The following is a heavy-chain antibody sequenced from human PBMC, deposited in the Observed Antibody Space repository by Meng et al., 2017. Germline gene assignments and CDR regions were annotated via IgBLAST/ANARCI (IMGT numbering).Heavy chain of an antibody. CDR1: GFTFSSYA. D-gene: IGHD3-10*01. CDR3: ARSVTTMVRGVIIF. V-gene: IGHV3-30*01. Sequence: QVRLVESGGGVVQPGRSLRLSCAASGFTFSSYAMHWVRQAPGKGLEWVAVISYDGSNKYYADSVKGRFTISRDNSKNTLYLQMNSLRAEDTAVYYCARSVTTMVRGVIIFWGQGTLVTVSS. CDR2: ISYDGSNK. J-gene: IGHJ1*01.